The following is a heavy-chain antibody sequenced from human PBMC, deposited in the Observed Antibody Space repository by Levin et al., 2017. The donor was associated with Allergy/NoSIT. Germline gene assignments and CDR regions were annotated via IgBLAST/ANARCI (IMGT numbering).Heavy chain of an antibody. CDR1: GYTFTSYA. CDR3: ARDLSFGAFDI. Sequence: ASVKVSCKASGYTFTSYAMHWVRQAPGQRLEWMGWINAGNGNTKYSQKFQGRVTITRDTSASTAYMELSTLRSEDTAVYYCARDLSFGAFDIWGQGTMVTVSS. D-gene: IGHD2-15*01. V-gene: IGHV1-3*01. J-gene: IGHJ3*02. CDR2: INAGNGNT.